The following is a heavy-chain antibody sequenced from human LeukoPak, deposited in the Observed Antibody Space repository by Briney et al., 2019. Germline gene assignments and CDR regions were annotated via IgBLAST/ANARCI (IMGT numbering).Heavy chain of an antibody. CDR2: ISRSSSYI. Sequence: GESLRLSCAASGFTFSSYSMKWVRQAPGKGLEWVSSISRSSSYIYYADSVKGRFTISRDNAKNSLYLQMNSLRAEDTAMYYCARAQPTETYYDFWSGYSAPGWFDPWGQGTLVTVSS. CDR3: ARAQPTETYYDFWSGYSAPGWFDP. CDR1: GFTFSSYS. V-gene: IGHV3-21*01. D-gene: IGHD3-3*01. J-gene: IGHJ5*02.